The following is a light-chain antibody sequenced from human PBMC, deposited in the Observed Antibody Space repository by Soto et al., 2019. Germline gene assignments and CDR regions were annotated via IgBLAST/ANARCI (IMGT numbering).Light chain of an antibody. CDR1: KLGEKY. CDR3: QAWDSNNVV. Sequence: SYELTQPPSVSVSPGQTASITCSGDKLGEKYACWYQQKPGQSPVVVIYQDTKRPSGIPERFSGSNSGNTATLTISGTQAMDEADYYCQAWDSNNVVFGGETKLTVL. CDR2: QDT. J-gene: IGLJ3*02. V-gene: IGLV3-1*01.